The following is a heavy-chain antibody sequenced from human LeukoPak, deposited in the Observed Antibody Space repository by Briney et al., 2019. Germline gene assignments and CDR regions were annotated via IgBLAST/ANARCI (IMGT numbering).Heavy chain of an antibody. V-gene: IGHV4-4*09. CDR2: IFTSGST. CDR1: GGSISNYY. CDR3: ARQHYYDSSGYWSLDP. J-gene: IGHJ5*02. Sequence: PSETLSLTCTVSGGSISNYYWSWIRQPPGKGLEWIGYIFTSGSTNSNPSLKSRVTISVDTSKNQFSLKLSSVTAADTAVYYCARQHYYDSSGYWSLDPWGQGTLVTVSS. D-gene: IGHD3-22*01.